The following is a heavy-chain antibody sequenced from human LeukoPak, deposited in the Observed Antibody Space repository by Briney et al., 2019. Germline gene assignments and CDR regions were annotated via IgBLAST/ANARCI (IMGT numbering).Heavy chain of an antibody. V-gene: IGHV3-23*01. CDR2: ISGSGGST. Sequence: PGGSLRLSCAASGFTFSSYGMNWVRQAPGKGLEWVSAISGSGGSTYYADSVKGRFSISRDNSKNTLYLQMNSLRAEDTAVYYCAKALGTDTGRFFDFWGQGTLVTVSS. CDR1: GFTFSSYG. J-gene: IGHJ4*02. D-gene: IGHD5-18*01. CDR3: AKALGTDTGRFFDF.